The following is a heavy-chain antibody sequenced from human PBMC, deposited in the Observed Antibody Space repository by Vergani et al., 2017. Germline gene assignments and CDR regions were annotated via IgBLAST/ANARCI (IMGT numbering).Heavy chain of an antibody. V-gene: IGHV1-69*10. CDR2: IIPILGIA. Sequence: QVQLVQSGAEVKKPGASVKVSCKASGYTFSTYGISWVRQAPGQGLEWMGWIIPILGIANYAQKFQGRVTITADKSTSTAYMELSSLRSEDTAVYYCARADSSGYNYFDLWGRGTLVTVSS. CDR3: ARADSSGYNYFDL. CDR1: GYTFSTYG. D-gene: IGHD3-22*01. J-gene: IGHJ2*01.